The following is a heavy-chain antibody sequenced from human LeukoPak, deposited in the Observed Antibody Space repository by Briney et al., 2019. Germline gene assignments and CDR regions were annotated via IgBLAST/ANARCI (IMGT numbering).Heavy chain of an antibody. V-gene: IGHV4-59*08. Sequence: SETLSLTCTVSGGSISSYYWTWIRQPPGKGLEWIGYIYYSGSTNYNPSLKSRVTISLDTSKNQFSLKLSSVTAADTAVYYCARGFRGPNFDYWGQGTLVTVSS. CDR2: IYYSGST. D-gene: IGHD3-10*01. CDR3: ARGFRGPNFDY. J-gene: IGHJ4*02. CDR1: GGSISSYY.